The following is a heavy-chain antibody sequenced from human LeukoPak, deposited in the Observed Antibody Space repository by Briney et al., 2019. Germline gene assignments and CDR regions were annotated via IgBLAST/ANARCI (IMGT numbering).Heavy chain of an antibody. CDR2: ISAYNGNT. V-gene: IGHV1-18*01. D-gene: IGHD4-17*01. J-gene: IGHJ5*02. CDR1: GYSFISYA. CDR3: AREGGTTVTPRQWFDP. Sequence: ASVKVSCKASGYSFISYAISWVRQAPGQGLEWMGWISAYNGNTNYAQKLQGRVTMTTDTSTSTIYMEVRSLRSDDTAVYYCAREGGTTVTPRQWFDPWGQGTLVTVSS.